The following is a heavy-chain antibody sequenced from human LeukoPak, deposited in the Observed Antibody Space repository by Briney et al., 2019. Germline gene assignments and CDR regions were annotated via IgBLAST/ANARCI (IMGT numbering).Heavy chain of an antibody. J-gene: IGHJ4*02. CDR2: IYTSGST. D-gene: IGHD3-3*01. V-gene: IGHV4-4*07. CDR1: GGSISSYY. Sequence: SETLPLTCTVSGGSISSYYWSWIRQPAGKGLEWIGRIYTSGSTNYNPSLKSRVTMSVDTSKNQFSLKLSSVTAADTAVYYCARDHNDFWSGYFAFDYWGQGTLVTVSS. CDR3: ARDHNDFWSGYFAFDY.